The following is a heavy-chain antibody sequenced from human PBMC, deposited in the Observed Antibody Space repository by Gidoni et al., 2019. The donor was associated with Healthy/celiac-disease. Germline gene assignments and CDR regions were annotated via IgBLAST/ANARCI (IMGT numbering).Heavy chain of an antibody. Sequence: QLQLQESGPGLVKPSETLSLTCTVSGGPISSSSYYWGWIRQPPGKGLEWIGSIYYSGSTYYNPSLKSRVTISVDTSKNQFSLKLSSVTAADTAVYYCARPIGYSSRRGNWFDPWGQGTLVTVSS. CDR3: ARPIGYSSRRGNWFDP. V-gene: IGHV4-39*01. CDR1: GGPISSSSYY. J-gene: IGHJ5*02. D-gene: IGHD6-13*01. CDR2: IYYSGST.